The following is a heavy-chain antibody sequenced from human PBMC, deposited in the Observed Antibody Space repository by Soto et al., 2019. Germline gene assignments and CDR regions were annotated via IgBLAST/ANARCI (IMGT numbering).Heavy chain of an antibody. CDR1: SDSISGLY. D-gene: IGHD3-16*01. CDR3: ARIPVDTYMIYWSDP. Sequence: SLTCTVSSDSISGLYWTWIRQPAGKGLEWIGRIYSSGETNYNPSLKSRLTMSVDTAKNQFSLKLNSVTAADTAVYYCARIPVDTYMIYWSDPWGQGTQVTVSS. CDR2: IYSSGET. V-gene: IGHV4-4*07. J-gene: IGHJ5*02.